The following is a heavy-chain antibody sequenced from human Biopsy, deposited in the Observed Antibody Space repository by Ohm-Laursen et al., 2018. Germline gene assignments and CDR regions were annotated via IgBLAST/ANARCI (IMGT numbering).Heavy chain of an antibody. D-gene: IGHD3-22*01. Sequence: GTLSLTCAVNGESSSGYFWNWIRQPPGKGLEWIGEINQSGSTKYNPSLKRRATLSADSSNSQFSLKVRSVTAADTAVYYCVRGVDYYDPYHYYALDVWGQGTTVTVSS. CDR2: INQSGST. CDR1: GESSSGYF. CDR3: VRGVDYYDPYHYYALDV. J-gene: IGHJ6*02. V-gene: IGHV4-34*01.